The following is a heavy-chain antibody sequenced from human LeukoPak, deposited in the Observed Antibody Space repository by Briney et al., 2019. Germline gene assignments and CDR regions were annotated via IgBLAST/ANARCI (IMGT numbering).Heavy chain of an antibody. CDR3: ARFALMERLVSHAFDI. J-gene: IGHJ3*02. CDR1: GGSISSYY. CDR2: IYSSGST. V-gene: IGHV4-4*07. Sequence: SETLSLTCTVSGGSISSYYWSWIRQPAGKGLEWIGRIYSSGSTDYNPSLKSRVTISVDTSKNQFSLKLSSVTAADTAVYYCARFALMERLVSHAFDIWGQGTMVTVSS. D-gene: IGHD1-1*01.